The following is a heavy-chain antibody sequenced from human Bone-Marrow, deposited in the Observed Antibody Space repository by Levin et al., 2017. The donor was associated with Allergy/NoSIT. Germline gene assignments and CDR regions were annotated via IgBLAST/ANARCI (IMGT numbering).Heavy chain of an antibody. J-gene: IGHJ4*02. D-gene: IGHD3-3*01. CDR3: ARHSGGDFWSGYTIDY. V-gene: IGHV4-39*01. Sequence: SQTLSLTCTVSGDSISSSSYYWGWIRQPPGKGLEWIGSIYYTGSAFYNPSLKSRATISIDTSKNHFSLKLNSVTAADTAVYYCARHSGGDFWSGYTIDYWGQGTLVTVSS. CDR2: IYYTGSA. CDR1: GDSISSSSYY.